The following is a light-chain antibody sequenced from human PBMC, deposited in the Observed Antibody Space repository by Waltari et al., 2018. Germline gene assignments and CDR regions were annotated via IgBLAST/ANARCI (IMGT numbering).Light chain of an antibody. J-gene: IGLJ1*01. CDR2: EVI. V-gene: IGLV2-8*01. CDR3: SSYAGGNNPYV. Sequence: QSALTQPSSASGSPGQSVTISCAGTSNDVGGYNYVSWYQQHPGKAPKLIIYEVIKRPSGVPDRFSGSKSGNTASLTVSGLQADDEAAYFCSSYAGGNNPYVFGTGTEVTVL. CDR1: SNDVGGYNY.